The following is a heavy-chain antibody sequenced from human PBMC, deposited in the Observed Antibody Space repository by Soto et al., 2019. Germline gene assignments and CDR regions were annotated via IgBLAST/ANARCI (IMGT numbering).Heavy chain of an antibody. J-gene: IGHJ4*02. V-gene: IGHV4-59*01. Sequence: SETLSLTCTVSGGSISSYYWSWIRQPPGKGLEWIGYIYSSGTTNYSPSLKSRVTISVDTSKNQFSLKLSSVTAADTAVYYCARVSLAAAGTVYDYWGQGTRVTVSS. CDR1: GGSISSYY. CDR2: IYSSGTT. CDR3: ARVSLAAAGTVYDY. D-gene: IGHD6-13*01.